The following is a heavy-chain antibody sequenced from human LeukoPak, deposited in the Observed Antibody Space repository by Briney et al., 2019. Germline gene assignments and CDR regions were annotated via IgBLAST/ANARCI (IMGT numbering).Heavy chain of an antibody. Sequence: GGSLRLSCAASGFTFSSYAMSWVRQAPGKGLEWVSAISGSGGSTYYADSGKGRFTISKDKSKITLYLQRISLRAEDTDLYYCANSVLRFVEWEFDYWGQGTLVTVSS. J-gene: IGHJ4*02. CDR2: ISGSGGST. CDR3: ANSVLRFVEWEFDY. D-gene: IGHD3-3*01. V-gene: IGHV3-23*01. CDR1: GFTFSSYA.